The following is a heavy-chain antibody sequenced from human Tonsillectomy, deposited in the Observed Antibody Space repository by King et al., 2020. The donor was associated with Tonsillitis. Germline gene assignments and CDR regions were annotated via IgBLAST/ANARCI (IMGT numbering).Heavy chain of an antibody. CDR1: GFIFSNYA. Sequence: VQLLASGGSLVQPGGSLRLSCAVSGFIFSNYAMTWVRQIPGKGLEWVSTISGSGGHTFYADSVKGRFTISRDNSKNTLYLQMNSLRADDSAIYFCAKTYGNWGQGTLVTVSS. D-gene: IGHD4-17*01. J-gene: IGHJ4*02. CDR3: AKTYGN. CDR2: ISGSGGHT. V-gene: IGHV3-23*01.